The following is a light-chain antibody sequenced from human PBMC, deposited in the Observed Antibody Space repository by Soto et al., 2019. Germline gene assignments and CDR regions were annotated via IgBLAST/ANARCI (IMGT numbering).Light chain of an antibody. CDR3: QQRSNWPLT. Sequence: EIVLTQSPATLSLSPGERATLSCRASQSVSSYLAWYQQKPGQAHRLLIYDASNRATGIPARFSGSGSGTDFTHTISSLEPEDFAVYYCQQRSNWPLTFGGGTKVEIK. J-gene: IGKJ4*01. CDR2: DAS. V-gene: IGKV3-11*01. CDR1: QSVSSY.